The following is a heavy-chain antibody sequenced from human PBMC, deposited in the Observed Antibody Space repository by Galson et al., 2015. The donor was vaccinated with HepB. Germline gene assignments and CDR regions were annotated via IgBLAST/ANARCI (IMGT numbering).Heavy chain of an antibody. CDR1: GGTFSSYA. V-gene: IGHV1-69*13. CDR3: ARGRDSGSYYDY. J-gene: IGHJ4*02. D-gene: IGHD3-10*01. CDR2: IIPIFGTA. Sequence: SVKVSCKASGGTFSSYAISWVRQAPGQGLEWMGGIIPIFGTANYAQKFQGRVTITADESTSTAYMELSSQRSEDTAVYYCARGRDSGSYYDYWGQGTLVTVSS.